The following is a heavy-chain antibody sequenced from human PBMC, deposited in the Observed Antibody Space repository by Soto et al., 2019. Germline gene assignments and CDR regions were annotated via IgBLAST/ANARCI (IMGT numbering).Heavy chain of an antibody. CDR2: ISGSGGTT. V-gene: IGHV3-23*01. D-gene: IGHD2-2*01. CDR1: GFTFSRYA. J-gene: IGHJ3*02. CDR3: AKDIVVEPAGMDAFEI. Sequence: GGSLRLSCAASGFTFSRYALSWVRQTPGKGLEWVSSISGSGGTTDHADSVKGRFTISRDNSKNTLYLQMNSLRAEDTAVYYCAKDIVVEPAGMDAFEIWGQGTMVTVSS.